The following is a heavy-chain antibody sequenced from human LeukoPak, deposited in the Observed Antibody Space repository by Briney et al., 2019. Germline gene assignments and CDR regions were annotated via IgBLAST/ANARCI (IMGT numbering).Heavy chain of an antibody. CDR1: GFTVSRNY. Sequence: GGSLRLSCAASGFTVSRNYMSWVRQAPGKGLEWVSVIYSADSAYYADSVRGRFTISRDNSKNTLYLQMNSLRADDTAVYYCAREVGGGATNYFDYWGQGTLVTVSS. CDR2: IYSADSA. J-gene: IGHJ4*02. V-gene: IGHV3-53*01. D-gene: IGHD1-26*01. CDR3: AREVGGGATNYFDY.